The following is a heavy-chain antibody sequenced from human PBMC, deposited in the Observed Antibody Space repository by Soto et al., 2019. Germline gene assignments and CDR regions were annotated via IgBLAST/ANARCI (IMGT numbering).Heavy chain of an antibody. CDR3: ARGSYDFWSGYYPPDY. D-gene: IGHD3-3*01. CDR2: INPISGST. Sequence: ASVTVSCTASGGTFSSYAISWVRQAPGQGLEWMGWINPISGSTNYAQKFQGRVTMTRDTSISTAYMELSRLRSDDTAVYYCARGSYDFWSGYYPPDYWGRGTLVTVSS. V-gene: IGHV1-2*02. J-gene: IGHJ4*02. CDR1: GGTFSSYA.